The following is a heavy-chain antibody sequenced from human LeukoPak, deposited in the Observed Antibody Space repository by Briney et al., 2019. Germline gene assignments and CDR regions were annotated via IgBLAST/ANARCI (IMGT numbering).Heavy chain of an antibody. V-gene: IGHV3-30*02. CDR3: ARSCSGGSCYSDY. D-gene: IGHD2-15*01. Sequence: GGSLRLSCAASGFTFSTYGMHWVRQAPGKGLEWVAFIRYDGSNKYYADSVKGRFTISRDNSKNTLYLQVNSLRAEDTAVYYCARSCSGGSCYSDYWGQGTLVTVSS. CDR2: IRYDGSNK. CDR1: GFTFSTYG. J-gene: IGHJ4*02.